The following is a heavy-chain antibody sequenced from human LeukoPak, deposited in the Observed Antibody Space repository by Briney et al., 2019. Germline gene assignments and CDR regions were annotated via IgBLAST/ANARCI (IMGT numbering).Heavy chain of an antibody. J-gene: IGHJ4*02. CDR2: IYYSGST. CDR3: ARRSSSWYSKIDS. Sequence: SEALSLTCTVSGGSISSSSYYWGWIRQPPGKGLEWIGNIYYSGSTYYNPSLKSRVTISEDTSKNQFSLKLSSVTAADTAVYYCARRSSSWYSKIDSWGQGTLVTVSS. D-gene: IGHD6-13*01. V-gene: IGHV4-39*01. CDR1: GGSISSSSYY.